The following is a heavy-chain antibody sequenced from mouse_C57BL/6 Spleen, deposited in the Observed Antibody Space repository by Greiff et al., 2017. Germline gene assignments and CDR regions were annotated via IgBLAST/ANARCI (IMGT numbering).Heavy chain of an antibody. D-gene: IGHD1-1*01. J-gene: IGHJ2*01. CDR2: IYPSSGNT. V-gene: IGHV1-81*01. Sequence: QVQLQQSGAELARPGASVKLSCKASGYTFTSYGISWVKQRTGQGLEWIGEIYPSSGNTYYNEKFKGKATLTADKSSSTAYMELRSLTSEDSAVYFCASSTTVVATRGYFDYWGQGTTLTVSS. CDR1: GYTFTSYG. CDR3: ASSTTVVATRGYFDY.